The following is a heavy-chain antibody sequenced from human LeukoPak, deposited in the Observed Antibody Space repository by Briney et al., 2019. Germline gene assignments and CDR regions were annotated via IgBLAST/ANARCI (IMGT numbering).Heavy chain of an antibody. Sequence: PGGSLRLSCAASGFTFSSYAMHWVRQAPGKGLEWVAVISYDGSNKYYADSVKGRFTISRDNSKNTLYLQMNSLRAEDTAVYYCARENSRQQLHVCYYWGQGTLLTDSS. D-gene: IGHD6-13*01. CDR3: ARENSRQQLHVCYY. CDR1: GFTFSSYA. V-gene: IGHV3-30*04. J-gene: IGHJ4*02. CDR2: ISYDGSNK.